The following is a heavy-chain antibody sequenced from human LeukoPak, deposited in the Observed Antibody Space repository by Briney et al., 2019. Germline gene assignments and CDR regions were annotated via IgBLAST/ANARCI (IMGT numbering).Heavy chain of an antibody. CDR3: ARDSLQYSSSWYDSSFDY. J-gene: IGHJ4*02. D-gene: IGHD6-13*01. CDR2: ISSSGSTI. Sequence: GGSLRLSCAASGFTFSSYEMNWVRQAPGKWLEWVSYISSSGSTIYYADSVKGRFNIYRDNAKNSLYLQMNSLRAEDTAVYYCARDSLQYSSSWYDSSFDYWGQGTLVSVCS. CDR1: GFTFSSYE. V-gene: IGHV3-48*03.